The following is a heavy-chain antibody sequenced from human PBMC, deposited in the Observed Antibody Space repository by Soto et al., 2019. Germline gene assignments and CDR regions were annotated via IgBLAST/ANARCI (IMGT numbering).Heavy chain of an antibody. Sequence: EASVKVSCKASGYTFTSYDINWVRQATGQGLEWMGWMNPNSGNTGYAQKFQGRVTMTRNTSISTAYMELSSLRSEDTAVYYCARGYSGYDYSIGYYYGMDVWGQGTTVTVSS. J-gene: IGHJ6*02. V-gene: IGHV1-8*01. D-gene: IGHD5-12*01. CDR2: MNPNSGNT. CDR1: GYTFTSYD. CDR3: ARGYSGYDYSIGYYYGMDV.